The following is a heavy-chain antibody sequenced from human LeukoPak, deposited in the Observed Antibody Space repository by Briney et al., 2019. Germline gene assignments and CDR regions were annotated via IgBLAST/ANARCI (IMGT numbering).Heavy chain of an antibody. CDR1: GFTFSSYG. V-gene: IGHV3-33*01. CDR3: AREVVPAAMGDY. CDR2: IWYDGSNK. D-gene: IGHD2-2*01. J-gene: IGHJ4*02. Sequence: GGSLRLSCAASGFTFSSYGMHWVRQAPGKGLEWVAVIWYDGSNKYYADSVKGRFTISRDNSKNTLYLQMNSLRAEDTAVYYCAREVVPAAMGDYWGQGTLVTVSS.